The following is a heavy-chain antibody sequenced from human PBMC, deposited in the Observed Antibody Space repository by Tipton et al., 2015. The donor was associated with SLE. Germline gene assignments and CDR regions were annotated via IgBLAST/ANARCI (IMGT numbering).Heavy chain of an antibody. CDR2: ISYDGSNK. D-gene: IGHD3-3*01. CDR3: ARGAIFGAYYYYMDV. CDR1: GFTFSSYA. Sequence: SLRLSCAVSGFTFSSYAMHWVRQAPGKGLEGVAVISYDGSNKYYADSVKGRFTISRDNSKNTLYLQMNSLRAEDPAVYYCARGAIFGAYYYYMDVWGQGTTVTVS. J-gene: IGHJ6*03. V-gene: IGHV3-30*04.